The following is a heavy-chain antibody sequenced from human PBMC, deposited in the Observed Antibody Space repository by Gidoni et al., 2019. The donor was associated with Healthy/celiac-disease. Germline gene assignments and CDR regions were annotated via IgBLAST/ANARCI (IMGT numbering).Heavy chain of an antibody. Sequence: EVQLLESGGGLVQPGVSLGLSCAASGFPFSRYAVRWVRQAPGTGLEWVSAISGSGGSTYYADSVKGRFTISRDNSKNTLYLQMNSLRAEDTAVYYCAKGPGTTTAWGQGTLVTVSS. CDR2: ISGSGGST. CDR3: AKGPGTTTA. V-gene: IGHV3-23*01. J-gene: IGHJ4*02. D-gene: IGHD1-7*01. CDR1: GFPFSRYA.